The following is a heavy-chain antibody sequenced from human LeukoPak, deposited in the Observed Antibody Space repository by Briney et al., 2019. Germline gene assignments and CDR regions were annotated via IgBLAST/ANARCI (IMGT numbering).Heavy chain of an antibody. CDR1: GGSFSGYY. CDR2: INHSGST. CDR3: VRHWAIRERGSGSYRRKYYFDY. D-gene: IGHD3-10*01. J-gene: IGHJ4*02. Sequence: PSETLSLTCAVYGGSFSGYYWSWIRQPPGKGLEWIGEINHSGSTSYNPSLKSRVTISVDTSKNQFSLKLSSVTAADTAVYYCVRHWAIRERGSGSYRRKYYFDYWGQGTLVTVSS. V-gene: IGHV4-34*01.